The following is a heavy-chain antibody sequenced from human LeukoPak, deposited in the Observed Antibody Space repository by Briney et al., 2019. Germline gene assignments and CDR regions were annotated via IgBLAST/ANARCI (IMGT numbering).Heavy chain of an antibody. CDR3: ARQPTSGRRYCSGGSCYSAWFDP. CDR2: IYYSGST. D-gene: IGHD2-15*01. J-gene: IGHJ5*02. CDR1: GGSISSSSYY. Sequence: PSETLSLTCTVSGGSISSSSYYWGWIRQPPGKGLEWIGSIYYSGSTYYNPSLKSRVTISVDTSKNQFSLKLSSVTAADTAVYYCARQPTSGRRYCSGGSCYSAWFDPWGQGTLVTVSS. V-gene: IGHV4-39*01.